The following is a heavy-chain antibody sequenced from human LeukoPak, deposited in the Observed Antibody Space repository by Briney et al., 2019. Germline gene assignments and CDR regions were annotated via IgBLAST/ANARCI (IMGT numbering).Heavy chain of an antibody. Sequence: ASVKVSCKASGGTFSSYAISWVRQAPGQGLEWMGGIIPIFGTANYAQKFQGRVTITADESTSTAYMELSSLRSEDTAVYYCARRDGADYYYGMDVWGQGTTVTVSS. V-gene: IGHV1-69*13. CDR3: ARRDGADYYYGMDV. J-gene: IGHJ6*02. D-gene: IGHD2-21*01. CDR1: GGTFSSYA. CDR2: IIPIFGTA.